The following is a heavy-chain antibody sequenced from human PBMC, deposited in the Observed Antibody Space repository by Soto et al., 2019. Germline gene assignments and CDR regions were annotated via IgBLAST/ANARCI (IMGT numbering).Heavy chain of an antibody. CDR3: ARVGAPYDFWTGYYLLYGMDV. CDR2: INPSGGST. D-gene: IGHD3-3*01. CDR1: GYAFTSYY. Sequence: ASVKVSCKASGYAFTSYYLHWVRQAPGQGLEWVGIINPSGGSTSYAQNFHGRVTLTRATSTSTVHMELGNVGSEENAVLFCARVGAPYDFWTGYYLLYGMDVRGQRNRVTVSS. J-gene: IGHJ6*02. V-gene: IGHV1-46*01.